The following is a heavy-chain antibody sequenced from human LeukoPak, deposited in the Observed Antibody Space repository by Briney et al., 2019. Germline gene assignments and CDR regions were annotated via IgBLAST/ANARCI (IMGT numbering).Heavy chain of an antibody. D-gene: IGHD3-16*01. CDR3: AYTNNLKY. Sequence: GGSLRLSCVASGLTFSGQWMNWVRQVPGQGLEWVANIKHDGSEKYYVDSVQGRFTISREDGKNSLPLQMNSVRAEDTAVYYCAYTNNLKYWGQGTLVVVSS. J-gene: IGHJ4*02. CDR2: IKHDGSEK. CDR1: GLTFSGQW. V-gene: IGHV3-7*01.